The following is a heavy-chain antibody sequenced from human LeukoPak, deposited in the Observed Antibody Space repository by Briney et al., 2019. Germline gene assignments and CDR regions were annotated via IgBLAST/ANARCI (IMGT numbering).Heavy chain of an antibody. CDR3: ARDPTPYYDTLVYYMDV. J-gene: IGHJ6*03. CDR2: IYYSGNF. CDR1: GDSITSYY. D-gene: IGHD3-9*01. Sequence: PSETLSLTCTVSGDSITSYYWSWIRQPPGKGLEWIGYIYYSGNFNYNPSLKSRLTMSVDTSKNQFSLKLSSVTAADTAVYYCARDPTPYYDTLVYYMDVWGKGTTVTVSS. V-gene: IGHV4-59*12.